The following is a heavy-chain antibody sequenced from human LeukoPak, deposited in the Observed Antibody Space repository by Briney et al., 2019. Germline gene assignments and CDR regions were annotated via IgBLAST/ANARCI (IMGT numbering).Heavy chain of an antibody. V-gene: IGHV4-59*12. CDR2: IYYSGST. CDR1: GGSISSYY. Sequence: PSETLSLACTVSGGSISSYYWSWIRQPPGKGLEWIGYIYYSGSTNYNPSLKSRVTISVDTSKNQFSLKLSSVAAADTAMYYCAFRRDFPLTAYPDYWGQGTLVTVSS. CDR3: AFRRDFPLTAYPDY. D-gene: IGHD3-9*01. J-gene: IGHJ4*02.